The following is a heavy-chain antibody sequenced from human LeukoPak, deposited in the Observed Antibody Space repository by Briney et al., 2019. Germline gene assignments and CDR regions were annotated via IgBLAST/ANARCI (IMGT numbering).Heavy chain of an antibody. J-gene: IGHJ3*02. Sequence: PGGSLRLSCAASGFTFSSYAMSWVRQAPGKGLEWVSAISGSGGSTYYADSVKGRFTISRDNSKNTLYLQMNSLRAEDTAVYYCAKDVPSPRYCGGDCYRWGAFDIWGQGTMVTVSS. CDR2: ISGSGGST. D-gene: IGHD2-21*01. V-gene: IGHV3-23*01. CDR1: GFTFSSYA. CDR3: AKDVPSPRYCGGDCYRWGAFDI.